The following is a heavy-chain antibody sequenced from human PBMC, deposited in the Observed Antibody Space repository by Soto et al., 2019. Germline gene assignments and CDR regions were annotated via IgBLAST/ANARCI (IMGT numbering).Heavy chain of an antibody. J-gene: IGHJ6*02. V-gene: IGHV3-21*01. D-gene: IGHD2-2*01. CDR2: ISSSSSYI. CDR3: ARTRGSFNPYYGMDV. Sequence: PGGSLSLSCAASGFTFSSYSMNWVRQAPGKGLEWVSSISSSSSYIYYADSVKGRFTISRDNAKNSLYLQMNSLRAEDTAEYYCARTRGSFNPYYGMDVWGLGTTVTVSS. CDR1: GFTFSSYS.